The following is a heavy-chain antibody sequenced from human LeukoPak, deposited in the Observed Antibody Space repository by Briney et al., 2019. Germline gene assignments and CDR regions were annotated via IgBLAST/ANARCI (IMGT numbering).Heavy chain of an antibody. CDR1: GFTFSGYG. CDR2: IRYDGSNK. V-gene: IGHV3-30*02. D-gene: IGHD5-12*01. Sequence: PGGSLRLSCAASGFTFSGYGMHWVRQAPGKGLEWVAVIRYDGSNKYYGDSVKGRFTISRDNSKNTLYLQMNSLRTEDTAVYYCAKDVDVLDHWGQGTLVTVSS. J-gene: IGHJ4*02. CDR3: AKDVDVLDH.